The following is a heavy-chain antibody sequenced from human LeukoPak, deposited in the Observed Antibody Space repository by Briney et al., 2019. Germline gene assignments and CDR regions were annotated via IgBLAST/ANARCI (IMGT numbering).Heavy chain of an antibody. CDR2: ISYDGSNK. Sequence: GRSLRLSCAASGFTFSSYAMHWVRQAPGKGLEWVAVISYDGSNKYYADSVKGRFTISRDNSKNTLYLQMNSLRAEDTAVYYCARGQHPASPTYFDYWGQGTLVTVSS. D-gene: IGHD6-13*01. CDR1: GFTFSSYA. J-gene: IGHJ4*02. CDR3: ARGQHPASPTYFDY. V-gene: IGHV3-30*01.